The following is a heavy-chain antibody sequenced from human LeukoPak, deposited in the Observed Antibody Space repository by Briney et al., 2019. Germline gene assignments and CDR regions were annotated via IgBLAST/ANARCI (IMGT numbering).Heavy chain of an antibody. CDR2: IGITGGT. V-gene: IGHV3-23*01. D-gene: IGHD2-15*01. CDR3: ALQDNYSFDS. J-gene: IGHJ4*02. Sequence: GGSLRLSCAASGFIFSSYGMSWVRQAPGKGLEWLSSIGITGGTYYADSVKGRLTISRDSSKNTLYLQMSGLRADDTAIYYCALQDNYSFDSWGQGTLVTVSS. CDR1: GFIFSSYG.